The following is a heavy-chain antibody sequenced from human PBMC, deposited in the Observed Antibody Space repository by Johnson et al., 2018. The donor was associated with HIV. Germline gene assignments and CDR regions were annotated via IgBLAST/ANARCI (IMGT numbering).Heavy chain of an antibody. CDR2: ISYDGSDK. V-gene: IGHV3-30*04. CDR3: ARGRIRQAYSGNYDDAFDI. CDR1: GFTFNSYA. D-gene: IGHD1-26*01. Sequence: QVQLVESGGGLVKPGGSLRLSCAASGFTFNSYATHWVRQAPGKGLEWVAVISYDGSDKYYADSVKGRFTISRDNSKKTLYMQMNSLRAEDTAVYYCARGRIRQAYSGNYDDAFDIWGQGTMVTVSS. J-gene: IGHJ3*02.